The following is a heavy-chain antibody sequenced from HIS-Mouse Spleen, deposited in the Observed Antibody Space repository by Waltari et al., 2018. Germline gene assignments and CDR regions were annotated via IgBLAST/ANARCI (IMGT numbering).Heavy chain of an antibody. CDR2: INSDGSST. V-gene: IGHV3-74*01. Sequence: EVQLVESGGGLVQPGGSLRLSGAASGFTFSSYWMQWVRQAPGKGLVWVSRINSDGSSTSYADSVKGRFTISRDNAKNTLYLQMNSLRAEDTAVYYCARDGGGYSGYEPDYWGQGTLVTVSS. CDR3: ARDGGGYSGYEPDY. CDR1: GFTFSSYW. D-gene: IGHD5-12*01. J-gene: IGHJ4*02.